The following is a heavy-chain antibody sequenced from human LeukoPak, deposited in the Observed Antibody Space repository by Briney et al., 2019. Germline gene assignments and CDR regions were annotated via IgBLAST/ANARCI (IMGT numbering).Heavy chain of an antibody. CDR1: GYTFTSYG. V-gene: IGHV1-18*01. J-gene: IGHJ4*02. D-gene: IGHD5-12*01. Sequence: ASVKVSCKASGYTFTSYGISWVRQAPGQGLEWMGWISAYNGNTTYAQKLQGRVTMTTDTSTSTAYMELRSLRSDDTAVYYCARGRGLLLDSGYDLYLDYWGQGTLVTVSS. CDR2: ISAYNGNT. CDR3: ARGRGLLLDSGYDLYLDY.